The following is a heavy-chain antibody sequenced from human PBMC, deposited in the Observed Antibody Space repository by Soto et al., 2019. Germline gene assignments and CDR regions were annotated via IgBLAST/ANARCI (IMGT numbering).Heavy chain of an antibody. CDR3: AIDEGSHGFDS. V-gene: IGHV1-18*04. D-gene: IGHD6-19*01. CDR1: GYTFTNYG. CDR2: VSGYNGNT. Sequence: QVQQVQSGAEVKKPGASVKVSCKASGYTFTNYGISWVRQAPGQGLEWMGWVSGYNGNTNYAQKLWGRVTMTTDTSTSTAYMELRTLRSDDTAVYYCAIDEGSHGFDSWGQGTLVTVSS. J-gene: IGHJ4*02.